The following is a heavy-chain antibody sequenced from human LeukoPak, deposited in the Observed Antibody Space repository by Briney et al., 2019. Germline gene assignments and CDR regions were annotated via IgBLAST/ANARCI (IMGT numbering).Heavy chain of an antibody. J-gene: IGHJ4*02. CDR3: ARTYYDILTAYNPYFDY. Sequence: PGGSLRLSCEASGFTFSTYNMNWVRQAPGKRLEWVSSITSTSSYVFYADSVKGRFTISRDNAKNSLYLQINSLRAEDTAVYYCARTYYDILTAYNPYFDYWGQGTLVTVSS. V-gene: IGHV3-21*01. D-gene: IGHD3-9*01. CDR1: GFTFSTYN. CDR2: ITSTSSYV.